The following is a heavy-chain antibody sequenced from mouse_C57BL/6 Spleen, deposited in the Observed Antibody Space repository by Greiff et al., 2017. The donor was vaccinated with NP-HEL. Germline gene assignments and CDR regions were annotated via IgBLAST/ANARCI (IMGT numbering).Heavy chain of an antibody. CDR2: IRNKANGYTT. D-gene: IGHD1-1*01. Sequence: EVHLVESGGGLVQPGGSLSLSCAASGFTFTDYYMSWVRQPPGKALEWLGFIRNKANGYTTEYSASVKGRFTISRDNSQSILYLQMNALRAEYSATYYCARYHYYGSSSAWFVYWGQGTLVTVSA. CDR1: GFTFTDYY. V-gene: IGHV7-3*01. CDR3: ARYHYYGSSSAWFVY. J-gene: IGHJ3*01.